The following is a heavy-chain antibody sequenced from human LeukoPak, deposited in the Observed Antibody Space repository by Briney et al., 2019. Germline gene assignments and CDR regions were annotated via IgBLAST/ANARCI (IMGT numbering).Heavy chain of an antibody. D-gene: IGHD3-10*01. V-gene: IGHV4-38-2*02. CDR3: ARDDWVVRGLPTRAFDY. J-gene: IGHJ4*02. CDR2: IYESGST. CDR1: GYSISKGYY. Sequence: PWETLSLTCTVSGYSISKGYYWGWIRQPPGKGLEWIGSIYESGSTDYSPSLKSRVTISVDTSKNQFSLRLNSVTAADTAIYYCARDDWVVRGLPTRAFDYWGQGILVPVSA.